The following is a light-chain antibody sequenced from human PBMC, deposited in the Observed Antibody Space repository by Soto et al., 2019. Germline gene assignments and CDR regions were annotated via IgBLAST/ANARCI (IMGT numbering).Light chain of an antibody. V-gene: IGKV3-20*01. J-gene: IGKJ2*01. CDR2: EAS. CDR3: LQHNSYPYT. CDR1: QSVRGNY. Sequence: FVLTQSPGTLSLSPGERATFSCRASQSVRGNYIAWYQQKPGQAPRVLIFEASKRATGTPDRFSGSGSGTDFTLTISRLEPEDFATYSCLQHNSYPYTFGQGTKLEIK.